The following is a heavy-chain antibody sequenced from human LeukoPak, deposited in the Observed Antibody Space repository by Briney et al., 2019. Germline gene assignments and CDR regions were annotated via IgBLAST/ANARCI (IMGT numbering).Heavy chain of an antibody. CDR3: AGGGGAYYGSGSYYTFFDY. Sequence: SETLSLTCTVSGGSISSSSYYWGWIRQPPGKGLEWIGSIYYSGSTYYNPSLKSRVTISVDTSKNQFSLKLSSVTAADTAVYYCAGGGGAYYGSGSYYTFFDYWGQGTLVTVSS. J-gene: IGHJ4*02. D-gene: IGHD3-10*01. CDR2: IYYSGST. V-gene: IGHV4-39*07. CDR1: GGSISSSSYY.